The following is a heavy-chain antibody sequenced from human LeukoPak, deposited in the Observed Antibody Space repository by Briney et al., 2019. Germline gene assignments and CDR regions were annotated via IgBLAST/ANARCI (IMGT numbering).Heavy chain of an antibody. CDR1: GFTFSSYE. J-gene: IGHJ4*02. Sequence: GGSLRLSCAASGFTFSSYEMNWVRQAPGKGLEWVSYISSSGSTIYYADSVKGRFTISRDNAKNSLYLQINSLRAEDTAVYYCAIGDDYGDYEGLDYWGQGTLVTVSS. CDR3: AIGDDYGDYEGLDY. V-gene: IGHV3-48*03. D-gene: IGHD4-17*01. CDR2: ISSSGSTI.